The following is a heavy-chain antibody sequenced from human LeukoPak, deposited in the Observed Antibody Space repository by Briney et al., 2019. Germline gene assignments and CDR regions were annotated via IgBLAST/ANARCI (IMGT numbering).Heavy chain of an antibody. D-gene: IGHD3-10*01. J-gene: IGHJ4*02. CDR1: GFNFGSYS. Sequence: GGPLRLPCGASGFNFGSYSMTWVRHAPGKGLERVSVISADSATTFYADSVKGRLTISRDNAKNSLYLQMNSLRAEDTAVYYYARDQRVYYGSGSYSSSDYWGQGTPVTVSS. V-gene: IGHV3-21*06. CDR2: ISADSATT. CDR3: ARDQRVYYGSGSYSSSDY.